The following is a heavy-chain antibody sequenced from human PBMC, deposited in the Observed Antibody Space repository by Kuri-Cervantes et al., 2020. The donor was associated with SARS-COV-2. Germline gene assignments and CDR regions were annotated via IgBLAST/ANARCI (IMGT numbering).Heavy chain of an antibody. Sequence: SGPTLVKPTQTLTLTCTFSGSSLSTSGMCVSWIRQPPGKALEWLARIDWDDDKYYSTSLKTRLTISKDTSKNQVVLTMTNMDPVDTATYYCARNSYYYDSSGYYYFDYWGQGTLVTVSS. V-gene: IGHV2-70*11. CDR3: ARNSYYYDSSGYYYFDY. D-gene: IGHD3-22*01. CDR1: GSSLSTSGMC. J-gene: IGHJ4*02. CDR2: IDWDDDK.